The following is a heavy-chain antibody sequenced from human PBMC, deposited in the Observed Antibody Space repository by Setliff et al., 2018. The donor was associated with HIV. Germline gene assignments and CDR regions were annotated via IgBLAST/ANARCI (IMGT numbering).Heavy chain of an antibody. CDR3: ARETGSYYLKGGDRPHFN. CDR1: GYTFTNFY. V-gene: IGHV1-46*01. J-gene: IGHJ4*02. D-gene: IGHD3-10*01. CDR2: INPGGGNT. Sequence: GASVKVSCKASGYTFTNFYMHWVRQTPGQGLEWMGIINPGGGNTRYAQRFQGRVSMTRDTSTSTVYMELSSLRSEDTAVYYCARETGSYYLKGGDRPHFNWGQGTLVTVSS.